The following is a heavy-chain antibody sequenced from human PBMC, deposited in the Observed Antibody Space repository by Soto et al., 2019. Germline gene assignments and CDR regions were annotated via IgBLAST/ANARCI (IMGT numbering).Heavy chain of an antibody. Sequence: GKGLECVAIILHDGKNKYYADSVKGRFTISGDNSTNTLYLQMNSMRTEDTAIYYCARDDEGGSYCDLGFFFQAEDGIRDTVPVSAFLLNRSSDL. CDR3: ARDDEGGSYCDLGFFFQAEDGIRDTVPVSAFLLNRSSDL. J-gene: IGHJ2*01. CDR2: ILHDGKNK. D-gene: IGHD3-10*01. V-gene: IGHV3-30*04.